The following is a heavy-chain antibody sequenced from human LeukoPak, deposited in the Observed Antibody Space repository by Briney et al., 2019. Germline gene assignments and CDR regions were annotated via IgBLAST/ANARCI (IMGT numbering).Heavy chain of an antibody. V-gene: IGHV4-4*07. D-gene: IGHD1-7*01. Sequence: SQTLPLTCAVSGGSISSYYWSWIRQPAGKGLEWIGRIYTSGSTNYNPSLKSRVTMSVDTSKNQFSLKLSSVTAADTAVYYCAREGLTGTEHWGQGTLVTVSS. J-gene: IGHJ1*01. CDR2: IYTSGST. CDR1: GGSISSYY. CDR3: AREGLTGTEH.